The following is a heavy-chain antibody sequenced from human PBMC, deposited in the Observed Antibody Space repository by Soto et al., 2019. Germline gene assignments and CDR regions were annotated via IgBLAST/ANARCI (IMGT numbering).Heavy chain of an antibody. Sequence: QVQLVQSGAEVKKPGASVKVSCKASGYTFTSYGXXXXXXXXXQGLEWMGWSSAYNGNTNYAQKLQGRVTMTTDTSTSTAYMELRRLRSDDTAVYYCARDLHGDPYYWGQGTLVTVSS. CDR1: GYTFTSYG. J-gene: IGHJ4*02. V-gene: IGHV1-18*01. CDR3: ARDLHGDPYY. CDR2: SSAYNGNT. D-gene: IGHD4-17*01.